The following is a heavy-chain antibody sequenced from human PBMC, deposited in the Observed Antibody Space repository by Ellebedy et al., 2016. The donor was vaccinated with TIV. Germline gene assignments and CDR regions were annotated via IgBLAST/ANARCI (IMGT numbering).Heavy chain of an antibody. D-gene: IGHD5-18*01. CDR2: TNTDGSRT. Sequence: PGGSLRLSCAASGFTFRNYWMHWVRQLPGKGLMWVSHTNTDGSRTSYADSVKGRFTISRDNAKNSLYLQMNSLRAEDTALYFCAKGSTTVMATCVDSWGQGTLVTVSS. V-gene: IGHV3-74*01. CDR3: AKGSTTVMATCVDS. CDR1: GFTFRNYW. J-gene: IGHJ5*01.